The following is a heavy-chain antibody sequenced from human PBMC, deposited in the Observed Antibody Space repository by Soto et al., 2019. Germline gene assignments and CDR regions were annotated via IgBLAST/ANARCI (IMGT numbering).Heavy chain of an antibody. J-gene: IGHJ4*02. CDR3: ANSVTSYFDSSGYYPPLEHDY. D-gene: IGHD3-22*01. CDR1: GGSVSSGSYY. CDR2: IYYTGSTFYSPT. Sequence: SETLSLTCTVSGGSVSSGSYYWSWIRQPPGKGLEWIGYIYYTGSTFYSPTYYNPSLKSRVTISVDTSKNQFSLKLSSVTAADTAVYYCANSVTSYFDSSGYYPPLEHDYWGQGTLVTVSS. V-gene: IGHV4-61*01.